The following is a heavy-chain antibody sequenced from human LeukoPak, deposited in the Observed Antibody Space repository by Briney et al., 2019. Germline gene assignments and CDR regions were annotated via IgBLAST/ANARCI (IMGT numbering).Heavy chain of an antibody. CDR3: ARDLVVGCSGGSCYSYYYYYYYMDV. V-gene: IGHV7-4-1*02. J-gene: IGHJ6*03. CDR2: INTNTGNP. Sequence: GASVKVSCKASGYTFTSYAMNWVRQAPGQGLEWMGWINTNTGNPTYAQGFTGRFVFSLDTSVSTAYLQISSLKAEDTAVYYCARDLVVGCSGGSCYSYYYYYYYMDVWGKGTTVTVSS. D-gene: IGHD2-15*01. CDR1: GYTFTSYA.